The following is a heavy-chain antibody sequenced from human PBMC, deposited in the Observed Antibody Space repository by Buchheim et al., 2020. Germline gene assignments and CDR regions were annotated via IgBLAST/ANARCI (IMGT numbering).Heavy chain of an antibody. Sequence: QLQLQESGPGLVKPSETLSLTCTVSGCSISSSSYYWGWIRQPPGKGLEWIGRIYYSGSTYYNPSLKSRVTISVDTSKNQFALKLSSVTAADTAVYYCARHYYDFWSGPYFDYWGQGTL. CDR1: GCSISSSSYY. V-gene: IGHV4-39*01. CDR3: ARHYYDFWSGPYFDY. J-gene: IGHJ4*02. D-gene: IGHD3-3*01. CDR2: IYYSGST.